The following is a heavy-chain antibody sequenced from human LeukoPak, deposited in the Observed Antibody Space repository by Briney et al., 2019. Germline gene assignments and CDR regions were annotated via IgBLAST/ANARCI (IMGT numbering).Heavy chain of an antibody. V-gene: IGHV4-38-2*02. CDR2: IYHSGST. J-gene: IGHJ6*02. Sequence: PSETLSLTCTVSGYSISSGYYWGWIRQPPGKGLEWIGSIYHSGSTDYNPSLKSRVTISVDTSKNQFSLKLSSVTAADTAVYYCARVPYDILTGEYYYGMDVWGQGTTVTVSS. CDR1: GYSISSGYY. CDR3: ARVPYDILTGEYYYGMDV. D-gene: IGHD3-9*01.